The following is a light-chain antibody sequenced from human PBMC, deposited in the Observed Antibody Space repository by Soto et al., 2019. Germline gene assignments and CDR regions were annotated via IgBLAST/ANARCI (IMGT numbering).Light chain of an antibody. CDR1: SNDIGGHNH. CDR2: EVT. Sequence: QSALTQPASVSGSPGQSITISCTGTSNDIGGHNHVSWYQQHPGNSPKLIIYEVTERPSGVSKRFSASKSGTTASLTLSGLQAEDEADYYCCSYAGIITWVCGGGTKLTVL. V-gene: IGLV2-23*02. J-gene: IGLJ3*02. CDR3: CSYAGIITWV.